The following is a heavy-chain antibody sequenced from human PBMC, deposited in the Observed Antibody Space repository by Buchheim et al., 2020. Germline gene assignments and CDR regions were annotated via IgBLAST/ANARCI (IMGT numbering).Heavy chain of an antibody. J-gene: IGHJ4*02. CDR1: GYSFTSYW. D-gene: IGHD2-15*01. Sequence: EVQLVQSGAEVKKPGESLKISCKGSGYSFTSYWIGWVRQMPGKGLEWMGIIYPGDSDTRYSPSFQGQVTISADTSISTAYPQWSSLKASNTAMYYCARGYCSGGSCYLDRRNYLDYWGQGTL. CDR2: IYPGDSDT. V-gene: IGHV5-51*01. CDR3: ARGYCSGGSCYLDRRNYLDY.